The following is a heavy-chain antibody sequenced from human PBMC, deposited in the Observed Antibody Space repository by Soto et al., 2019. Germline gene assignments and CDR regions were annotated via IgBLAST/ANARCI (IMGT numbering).Heavy chain of an antibody. Sequence: GGSLRLSCAASGFTFSSYAMSWVRQAPGKGLEWVSAISGSGGSTYYADSVKGRFTISRDNSKNTLYLQMNSLRAEDTAVYYCAKDWCSSGGDCYYFDYWGQGTLVTVSS. CDR1: GFTFSSYA. CDR2: ISGSGGST. D-gene: IGHD2-21*02. CDR3: AKDWCSSGGDCYYFDY. V-gene: IGHV3-23*01. J-gene: IGHJ4*02.